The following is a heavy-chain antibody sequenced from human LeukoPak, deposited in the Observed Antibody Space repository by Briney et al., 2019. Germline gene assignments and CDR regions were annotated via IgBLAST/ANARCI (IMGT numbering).Heavy chain of an antibody. CDR3: AKDGPSITMVRGVIVNWFDP. D-gene: IGHD3-10*01. V-gene: IGHV3-23*01. J-gene: IGHJ5*02. CDR2: ISGSGGST. CDR1: GFTFSSYA. Sequence: GRSLRLSCAASGFTFSSYAMSWVRQAPGKGLEWVSAISGSGGSTYYADSVKGRFTISRDNSKNTLYLQMNSLRAEDTAVYYCAKDGPSITMVRGVIVNWFDPWGQGTLVTVSS.